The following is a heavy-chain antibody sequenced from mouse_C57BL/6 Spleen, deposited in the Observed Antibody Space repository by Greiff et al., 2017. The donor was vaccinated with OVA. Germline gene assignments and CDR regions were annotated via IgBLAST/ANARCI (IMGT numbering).Heavy chain of an antibody. Sequence: QVHVKQPGAELVRPGSSVKLSCKASGYTFTSYWMHWVKQRPIQGLEWIGNIDPSDSETHYNQKFKDKATLTVDKSSSTSYMQLSSLTSEDSADDDGAEGSTIVGGYYAMDYRGQGTSVTVSS. CDR2: IDPSDSET. CDR3: AEGSTIVGGYYAMDY. CDR1: GYTFTSYW. J-gene: IGHJ4*01. D-gene: IGHD1-1*01. V-gene: IGHV1-52*01.